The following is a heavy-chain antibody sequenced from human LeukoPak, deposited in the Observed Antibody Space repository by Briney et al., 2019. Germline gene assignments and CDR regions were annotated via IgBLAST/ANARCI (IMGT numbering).Heavy chain of an antibody. J-gene: IGHJ4*02. CDR3: ARTSHDTLVGATRDSPYDVDY. V-gene: IGHV4-59*08. CDR1: GGSISSYY. CDR2: IYYSGST. D-gene: IGHD1-26*01. Sequence: SETLSLTCTVSGGSISSYYWSWIRQPPGKGLEWIGYIYYSGSTNYNPSLKSRVTISVDTSKNQFSLKLSSVTAADTAVYYCARTSHDTLVGATRDSPYDVDYWGQGTLVTVSS.